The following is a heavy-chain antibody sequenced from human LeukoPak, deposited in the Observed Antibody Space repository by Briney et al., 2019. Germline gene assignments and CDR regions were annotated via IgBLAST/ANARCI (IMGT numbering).Heavy chain of an antibody. CDR3: ARTVTLDY. CDR2: ISWNSGSI. J-gene: IGHJ4*02. Sequence: GGSLRLSCAASGFTFDDYAMHWVRQAPGKGLEWVSGISWNSGSIGYADSVKGRFTISRDNAKNSLYLQMNSLRAEDTALYYCARTVTLDYWGQGTLVTVSS. CDR1: GFTFDDYA. D-gene: IGHD4-11*01. V-gene: IGHV3-9*01.